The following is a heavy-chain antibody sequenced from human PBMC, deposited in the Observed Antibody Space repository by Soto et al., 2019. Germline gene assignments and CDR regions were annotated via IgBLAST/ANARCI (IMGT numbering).Heavy chain of an antibody. D-gene: IGHD3-10*01. CDR1: GGSVSSYY. CDR2: IYYSGST. Sequence: SETLSLTCTVSGGSVSSYYWSWIRQPPGKGLEWIGYIYYSGSTNYNPSLKSRVTISVDTSKNQFSLKLSSVTAADTAVYYCARDLNGMVRGVIKYYGMDVWGQGTTVTVSS. CDR3: ARDLNGMVRGVIKYYGMDV. J-gene: IGHJ6*02. V-gene: IGHV4-59*02.